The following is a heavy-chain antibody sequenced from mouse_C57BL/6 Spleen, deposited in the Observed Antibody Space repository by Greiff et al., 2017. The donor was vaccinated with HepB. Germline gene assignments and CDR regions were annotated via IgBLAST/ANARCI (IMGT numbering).Heavy chain of an antibody. Sequence: QVQLKESGAELVRPGASVTLSCKASGYTFTDYEMHWVKQTPVHGLEWIGAIDPETGGTAYNQKFKGKAILTADKSSSTAYMELRSLTSEDSAVYYCTGWDYAGWGQGTLVTVSA. J-gene: IGHJ3*01. D-gene: IGHD2-4*01. CDR1: GYTFTDYE. V-gene: IGHV1-15*01. CDR3: TGWDYAG. CDR2: IDPETGGT.